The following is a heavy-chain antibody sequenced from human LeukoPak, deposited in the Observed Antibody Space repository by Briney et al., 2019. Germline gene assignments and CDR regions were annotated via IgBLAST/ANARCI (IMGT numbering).Heavy chain of an antibody. CDR1: GFSVTNNY. CDR3: ARGVGSRLYYFDY. V-gene: IGHV3-66*01. J-gene: IGHJ4*02. D-gene: IGHD6-13*01. CDR2: IYSGGST. Sequence: GGSLRLSCAVSGFSVTNNYMIWVRQAPGKGLEWVSVIYSGGSTYYADSVKGRFTISRDNSKNTLYLQMNSLRAEDTAVYYCARGVGSRLYYFDYWGQGTLVTVSS.